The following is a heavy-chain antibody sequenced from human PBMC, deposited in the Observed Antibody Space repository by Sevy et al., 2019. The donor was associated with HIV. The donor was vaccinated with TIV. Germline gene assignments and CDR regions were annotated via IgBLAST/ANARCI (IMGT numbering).Heavy chain of an antibody. D-gene: IGHD6-25*01. CDR2: ISYDGTNK. J-gene: IGHJ2*01. CDR1: GFTFSNYG. Sequence: GGSLRLSCATSGFTFSNYGMHWVRQAPGKGLEWVAVISYDGTNKYYADSVKGRFTISRDNSKSTLFLQMNSLRADDTALYYCARGYSGYEYWYLDLWGRSTLVTASS. CDR3: ARGYSGYEYWYLDL. V-gene: IGHV3-30*03.